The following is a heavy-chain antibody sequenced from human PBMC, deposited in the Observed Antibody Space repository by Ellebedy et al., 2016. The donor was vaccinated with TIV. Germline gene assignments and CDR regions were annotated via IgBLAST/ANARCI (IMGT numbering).Heavy chain of an antibody. CDR2: ISGYNGNT. CDR1: DYTLTNYG. CDR3: AREVLINMIDDY. Sequence: ASVKVSCKVSDYTLTNYGFSWIRQAPGQGLEWMGWISGYNGNTNYAQKLQGRVTMTTDTSTSTAYMELRSLRSDDTAVYYCAREVLINMIDDYWGQGTLVTVSS. V-gene: IGHV1-18*04. D-gene: IGHD3-22*01. J-gene: IGHJ4*02.